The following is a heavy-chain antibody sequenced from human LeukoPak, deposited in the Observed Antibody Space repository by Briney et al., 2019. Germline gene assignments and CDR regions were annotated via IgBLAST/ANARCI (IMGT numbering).Heavy chain of an antibody. CDR1: GFTFSSYG. CDR2: ISYDGSNK. J-gene: IGHJ5*02. D-gene: IGHD3-10*01. Sequence: GGSLRLSCAASGFTFSSYGMHWVRQAPGKGLEWVAVISYDGSNKYYADSVKGRFTISRDNSKNTLYLQMNSLRAEDTAVYYCAKDLYGSGSHPNWFDPWGQGTLVTVSS. V-gene: IGHV3-30*18. CDR3: AKDLYGSGSHPNWFDP.